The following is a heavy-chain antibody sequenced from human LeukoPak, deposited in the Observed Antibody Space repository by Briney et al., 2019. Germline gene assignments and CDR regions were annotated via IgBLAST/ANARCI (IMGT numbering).Heavy chain of an antibody. D-gene: IGHD3-3*01. J-gene: IGHJ4*02. CDR1: GYTFNIYG. CDR3: ARVGRREMYYDFWSGYYWDY. CDR2: ISAYNGNT. Sequence: ASVKVSCKASGYTFNIYGVSWVRQAPGQGLEWMGWISAYNGNTNYAQKLQGRVTMTTDTSTSTAYMELRSLRSDDTAVYYCARVGRREMYYDFWSGYYWDYWGQGTLVTVSS. V-gene: IGHV1-18*01.